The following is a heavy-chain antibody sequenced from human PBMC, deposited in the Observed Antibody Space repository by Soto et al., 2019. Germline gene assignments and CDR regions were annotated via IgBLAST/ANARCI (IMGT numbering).Heavy chain of an antibody. CDR2: INPSGGST. V-gene: IGHV1-46*01. J-gene: IGHJ4*02. CDR3: TRRADSGWAFDY. D-gene: IGHD6-19*01. Sequence: ASVKVSCKASGYTFTNYYMHWVRQAPGQGLEWMGIINPSGGSTNYAQKFQGRVTMTRDTSTSTVYVELSSLRSEDTAVYFCTRRADSGWAFDYWGQGTLVTVSS. CDR1: GYTFTNYY.